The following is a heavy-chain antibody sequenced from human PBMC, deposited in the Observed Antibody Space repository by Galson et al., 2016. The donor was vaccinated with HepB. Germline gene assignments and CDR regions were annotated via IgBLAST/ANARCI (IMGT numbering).Heavy chain of an antibody. Sequence: SLRLSCAASNITFIDAWMSWVRQVPGKGLEWVGRIRSKSDGATVDYAAPVKGRFTIPRDDSKNTLYLQMNSLKIEDTAVYYCTTDSGDFWSGPYFDFWGQGTQVTVSS. CDR3: TTDSGDFWSGPYFDF. J-gene: IGHJ4*02. V-gene: IGHV3-15*01. CDR1: NITFIDAW. CDR2: IRSKSDGATV. D-gene: IGHD3-3*01.